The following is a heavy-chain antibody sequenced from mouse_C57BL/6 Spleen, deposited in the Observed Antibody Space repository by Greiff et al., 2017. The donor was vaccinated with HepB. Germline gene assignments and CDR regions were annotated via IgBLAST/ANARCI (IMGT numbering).Heavy chain of an antibody. CDR2: INPNNGGT. V-gene: IGHV1-26*01. CDR1: GYTFTDYY. J-gene: IGHJ4*01. D-gene: IGHD4-1*01. Sequence: EVQLQQSGPELVKPGASVKISCKASGYTFTDYYMNWVKQSHGKSLEWIGDINPNNGGTSYNQKFKGKATLTVDKSSSTAYMELRSLTSEDSAVYYCARIEWDDGYAMDYWGQGNSVTVSS. CDR3: ARIEWDDGYAMDY.